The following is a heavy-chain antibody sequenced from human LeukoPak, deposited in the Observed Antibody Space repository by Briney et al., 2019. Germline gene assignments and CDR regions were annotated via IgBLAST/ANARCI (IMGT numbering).Heavy chain of an antibody. Sequence: GGSLRLTCAASGFIFRNYALHWVRQAPGKGLEYISAISSNGRTTYYAESVRGRFTISRDDSKNTLYLQMGSLRAEDMAVYYCARRFGELLNYMDVWGTGTTATVSS. D-gene: IGHD3-10*01. J-gene: IGHJ6*03. CDR2: ISSNGRTT. V-gene: IGHV3-64*02. CDR1: GFIFRNYA. CDR3: ARRFGELLNYMDV.